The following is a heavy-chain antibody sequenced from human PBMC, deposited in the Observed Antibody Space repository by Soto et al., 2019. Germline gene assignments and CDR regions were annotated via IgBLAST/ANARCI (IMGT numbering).Heavy chain of an antibody. J-gene: IGHJ4*02. CDR3: ARGGVVTHEIDY. Sequence: QLQLQESGSGLVKPSQTLSLTCAVSGGSISSGGYSWSWIRQPPGKGLEWIGYSYHSGSTYSNPSLKSRVNISVDRSKNQFSLKLRYVTAADSAVYYCARGGVVTHEIDYWGQGTLVTVSS. V-gene: IGHV4-30-2*01. CDR1: GGSISSGGYS. D-gene: IGHD3-3*01. CDR2: SYHSGST.